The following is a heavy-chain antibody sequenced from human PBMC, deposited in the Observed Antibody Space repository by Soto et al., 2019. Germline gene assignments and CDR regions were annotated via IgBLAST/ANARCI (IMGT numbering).Heavy chain of an antibody. V-gene: IGHV3-23*01. D-gene: IGHD3-9*01. J-gene: IGHJ4*02. Sequence: GGSLRRTCGASGFPLSSYAMIWVRRAPGKGLEWVSFISGDGGSRYYADSLKGRFTISRDNSKNTVYLQLNSLRADDTAVYYCAKDGGILAGAFDYWGQGTLVTVSS. CDR3: AKDGGILAGAFDY. CDR2: ISGDGGSR. CDR1: GFPLSSYA.